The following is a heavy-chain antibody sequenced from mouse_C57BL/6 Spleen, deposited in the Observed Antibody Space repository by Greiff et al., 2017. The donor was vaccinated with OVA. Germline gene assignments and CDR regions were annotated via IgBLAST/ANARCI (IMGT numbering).Heavy chain of an antibody. J-gene: IGHJ2*01. CDR1: GYSITSGYD. V-gene: IGHV3-1*01. CDR2: ISYSGST. D-gene: IGHD3-1*01. Sequence: VQLQESGPGMVKPSQSLSLTCTVTGYSITSGYDWHWIRHFPGNKLEWMGYISYSGSTNYNPSLKSRISITHDTSKNHFFLKLNSVTTEDTATYYCARGATGDFYFDYWGQGTTLTVSS. CDR3: ARGATGDFYFDY.